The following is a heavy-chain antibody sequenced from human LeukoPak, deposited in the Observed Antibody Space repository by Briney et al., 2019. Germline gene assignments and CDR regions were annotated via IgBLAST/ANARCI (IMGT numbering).Heavy chain of an antibody. J-gene: IGHJ1*01. V-gene: IGHV4-30-2*01. CDR3: ARGERDILTGYYSWYFQH. CDR2: IYHSGST. D-gene: IGHD3-9*01. Sequence: SQTLSLTCAVSGGSISSGGYSWNWIRQPPGKGLEWIGYIYHSGSTYYNPSLKSRVTISVDRSKNQFSLKLSSVTAADTAVYYCARGERDILTGYYSWYFQHRGQGTLVTVSS. CDR1: GGSISSGGYS.